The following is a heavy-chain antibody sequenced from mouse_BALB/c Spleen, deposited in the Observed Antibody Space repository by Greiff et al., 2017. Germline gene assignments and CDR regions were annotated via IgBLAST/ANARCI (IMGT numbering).Heavy chain of an antibody. CDR3: ARDPTTMITTNYYAMDY. CDR2: ISDGGSYT. J-gene: IGHJ4*01. D-gene: IGHD2-4*01. CDR1: GFTFSDYY. Sequence: EVMLVESGGGLVKPGGSLKLSCAASGFTFSDYYMYWVRQTPEKRLEWVATISDGGSYTYYPDSVKGRFTISRDNAKNNLYLQMSSLKSEDTAMYYCARDPTTMITTNYYAMDYWGQGTSVTVSS. V-gene: IGHV5-4*02.